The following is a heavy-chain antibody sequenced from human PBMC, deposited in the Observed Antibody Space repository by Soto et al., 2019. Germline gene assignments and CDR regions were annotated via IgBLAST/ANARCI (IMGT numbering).Heavy chain of an antibody. CDR3: ARDTGFLEWLLAAFFDY. J-gene: IGHJ4*02. Sequence: QVQLVQSGAEAKKPGASVKVSCKASGYTFTSYAMHWVRQAPGQRLEWMGWINAGNGNTKYSQKLQGRVTITRDTSASTAYMELSSLRSEDTAVYYCARDTGFLEWLLAAFFDYWGQGTLVTVSS. CDR2: INAGNGNT. D-gene: IGHD3-3*01. CDR1: GYTFTSYA. V-gene: IGHV1-3*01.